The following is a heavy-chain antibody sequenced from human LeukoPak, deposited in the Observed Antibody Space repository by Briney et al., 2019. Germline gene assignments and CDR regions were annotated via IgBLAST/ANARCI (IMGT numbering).Heavy chain of an antibody. D-gene: IGHD3-9*01. V-gene: IGHV4-39*07. Sequence: PSETLSLTCTVSGGSISSSSYYWGWIRQPPGKGLEWIGSIYYNGRTYYNSSLKSRVTISVDTSKNQFSLKVTSVTAADTAVYYCASAYYDILGGHFDYWGQGTLVTVSS. CDR3: ASAYYDILGGHFDY. CDR1: GGSISSSSYY. CDR2: IYYNGRT. J-gene: IGHJ4*02.